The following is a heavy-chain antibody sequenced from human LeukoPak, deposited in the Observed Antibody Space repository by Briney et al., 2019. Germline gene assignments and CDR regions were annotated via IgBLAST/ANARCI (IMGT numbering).Heavy chain of an antibody. CDR3: ARVPYGSGENWFDL. Sequence: SETLSLTCTVSGGSISSYYWSWIRQPPGKGLEWIGYIYYSGSATYNPSLKSRVTISVDTSKNQFSLKLSSLTAADTAVYYCARVPYGSGENWFDLWGQGALVTVSP. V-gene: IGHV4-59*01. D-gene: IGHD3-10*01. J-gene: IGHJ5*02. CDR1: GGSISSYY. CDR2: IYYSGSA.